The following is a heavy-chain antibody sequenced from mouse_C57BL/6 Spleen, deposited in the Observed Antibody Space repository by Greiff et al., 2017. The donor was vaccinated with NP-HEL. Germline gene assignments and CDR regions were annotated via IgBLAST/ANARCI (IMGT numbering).Heavy chain of an antibody. CDR2: ISSGGSYT. CDR1: GFTFSSYG. D-gene: IGHD1-1*01. CDR3: ARDYGSSYYAMDY. J-gene: IGHJ4*01. V-gene: IGHV5-6*01. Sequence: EVKVVESGGDLVKPGGSLKLSCAASGFTFSSYGMSWVRQTPDKRLEWVATISSGGSYTYYPDSVKGRFTISRDNAKNTLYLQMSSLKSEDTAMYYCARDYGSSYYAMDYWGQGTSVTVSS.